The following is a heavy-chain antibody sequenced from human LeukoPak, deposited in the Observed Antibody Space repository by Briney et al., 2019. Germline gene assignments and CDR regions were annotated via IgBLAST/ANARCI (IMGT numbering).Heavy chain of an antibody. V-gene: IGHV3-74*01. J-gene: IGHJ4*02. Sequence: GGSLRLSCVASGLTFSTYWMHWVRQAPGKEPVWVSRINSDGSSTSYGDSVKGRFTISRDNAKNTLSLEMNSLRAEDTARYYCVRGDHQTSWYYFDYWGQGTLVTVSS. CDR3: VRGDHQTSWYYFDY. CDR1: GLTFSTYW. CDR2: INSDGSST. D-gene: IGHD1-14*01.